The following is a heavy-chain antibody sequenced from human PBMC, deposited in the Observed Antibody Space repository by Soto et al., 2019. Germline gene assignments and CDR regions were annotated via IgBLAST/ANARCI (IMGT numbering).Heavy chain of an antibody. CDR3: ATPYYYNP. CDR1: GFMFSAYT. V-gene: IGHV3-21*01. CDR2: ITIYSDHI. Sequence: GGSLRLSCAASGFMFSAYTMSWVRQAPGKGLEGLSSITIYSDHIDYSDSVRGRFTVSRDNAMKSLYLQMDSLGAEATGVYYCATPYYYNPWGPGTLVTVSS. J-gene: IGHJ5*02. D-gene: IGHD3-10*01.